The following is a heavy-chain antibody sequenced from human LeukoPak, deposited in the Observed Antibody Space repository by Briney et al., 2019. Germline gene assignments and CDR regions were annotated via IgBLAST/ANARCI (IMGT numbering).Heavy chain of an antibody. J-gene: IGHJ2*01. V-gene: IGHV4-39*01. CDR2: IYYSGST. Sequence: SETLSLTCTVSGGSISSSSYYWGWIRQPPGKGLEWIGSIYYSGSTYYNPSLKSRVTISVDTSKNQFSLKLSSVTAADTAVYYCARLELEWLLGYWYFDLWGRGTLVTVSS. CDR3: ARLELEWLLGYWYFDL. CDR1: GGSISSSSYY. D-gene: IGHD3-3*01.